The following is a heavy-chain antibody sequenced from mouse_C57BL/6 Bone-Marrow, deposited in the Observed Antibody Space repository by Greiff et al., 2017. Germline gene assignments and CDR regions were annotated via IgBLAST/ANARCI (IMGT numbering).Heavy chain of an antibody. CDR2: IDPEDGDT. D-gene: IGHD2-3*01. CDR3: TTPVYDGYSHWYFDV. J-gene: IGHJ1*03. Sequence: EVQLQQSGAELVRPGASVKLSCTASGFNIKDYYMHWVKQRPEQGLEWIGRIDPEDGDTEYAPKFPGKATLTADTSSNTAYLQLSSLTSEDTAVYYCTTPVYDGYSHWYFDVWGTGTTVTVSS. V-gene: IGHV14-1*01. CDR1: GFNIKDYY.